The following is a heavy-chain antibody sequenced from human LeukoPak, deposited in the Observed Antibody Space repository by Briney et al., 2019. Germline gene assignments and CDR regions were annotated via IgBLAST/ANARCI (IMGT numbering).Heavy chain of an antibody. V-gene: IGHV3-23*01. CDR1: GFTFSSYA. CDR3: AKALEYYYGSGSYYDY. J-gene: IGHJ4*02. D-gene: IGHD3-10*01. Sequence: GGSLRLSCAASGFTFSSYAMTWVRQAPGKGLEWVSATSGSGESAYYADSVKGRFTISRDNSKNTLYLQMSSLRAEDTAEYYCAKALEYYYGSGSYYDYWGQGTLVSVSS. CDR2: TSGSGESA.